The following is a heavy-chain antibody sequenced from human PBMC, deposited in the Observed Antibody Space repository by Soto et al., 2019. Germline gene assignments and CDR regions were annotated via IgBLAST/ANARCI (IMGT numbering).Heavy chain of an antibody. Sequence: PGRSLRLSCSASGFTFSEYTINWVRPAPGRGMEFLSAVSNNARDTYSADSVRGRFTIPRDNSKNTLYIQMSRLTVEDTAVYRCVKEVGLCCDWSYYYEYWGKGTVVTVSS. CDR3: VKEVGLCCDWSYYYEY. CDR2: VSNNARDT. V-gene: IGHV3-64D*06. J-gene: IGHJ4*02. D-gene: IGHD3-3*01. CDR1: GFTFSEYT.